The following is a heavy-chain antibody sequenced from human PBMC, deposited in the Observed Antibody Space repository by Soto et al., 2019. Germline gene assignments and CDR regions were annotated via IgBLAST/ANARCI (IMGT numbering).Heavy chain of an antibody. Sequence: GGSKILAKTGSGGNFVDHYMRWVLKAPGKGLEWVSYISGSIRYTNFAGSVKCRFTISIDNAKNSLYLQMNNLRVEDTAVYYCARHTSGWHYYDYWCQGTLVTVSS. D-gene: IGHD6-19*01. CDR2: ISGSIRYT. J-gene: IGHJ4*02. CDR1: GGNFVDHY. CDR3: ARHTSGWHYYDY. V-gene: IGHV3-11*06.